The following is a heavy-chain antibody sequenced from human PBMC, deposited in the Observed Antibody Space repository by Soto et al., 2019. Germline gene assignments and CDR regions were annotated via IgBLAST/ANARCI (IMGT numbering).Heavy chain of an antibody. CDR2: IYHSGST. CDR1: GGSISSGGYS. D-gene: IGHD2-15*01. V-gene: IGHV4-30-2*01. J-gene: IGHJ3*02. Sequence: SETLSLTCAVSGGSISSGGYSWSWIRQPPGKGLEWIGYIYHSGSTYYNPSLKSRVTISVDRSKNQFSLKLSSVTAADTAVYYGAREDSRRQDAFASWGQGTMDTVSS. CDR3: AREDSRRQDAFAS.